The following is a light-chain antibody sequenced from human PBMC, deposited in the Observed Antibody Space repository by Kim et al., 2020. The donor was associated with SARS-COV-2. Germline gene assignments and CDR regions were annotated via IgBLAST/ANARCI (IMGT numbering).Light chain of an antibody. Sequence: PGERATLSCRASQSVGSDYLAWYQQKPGQAPRLLIYASTRRATGIPDRFSGSGSGTDFTLTINGLEPEDFAVFYCQQYDTSPWTFGQGTKG. V-gene: IGKV3-20*01. CDR3: QQYDTSPWT. CDR1: QSVGSDY. J-gene: IGKJ1*01. CDR2: AST.